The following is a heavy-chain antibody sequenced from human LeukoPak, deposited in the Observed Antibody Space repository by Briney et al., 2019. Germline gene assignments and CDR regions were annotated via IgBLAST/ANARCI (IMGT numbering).Heavy chain of an antibody. V-gene: IGHV3-11*04. Sequence: GGSLRLSCAASGFTFSDYYMSWICQAPGKGLEWVSYISSSGSTIYYADSVKGRFTISRDNAKNSLYLQMNSLRAEDTAVYYCARKCGGDCYPSGAFDIWGQGTMVTVSS. CDR3: ARKCGGDCYPSGAFDI. CDR1: GFTFSDYY. CDR2: ISSSGSTI. J-gene: IGHJ3*02. D-gene: IGHD2-21*02.